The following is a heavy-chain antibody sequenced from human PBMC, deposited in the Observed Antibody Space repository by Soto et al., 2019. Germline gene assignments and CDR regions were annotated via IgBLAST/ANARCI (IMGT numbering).Heavy chain of an antibody. V-gene: IGHV3-21*01. Sequence: EVQLVESGGGLVKPGGSLRLSCAASGFTFSSYSMNWVRQAPGKGLEWVSSISSSSSYIYYADSVKGRFTISRDNAKNSLYLQMNSLRAEDMAVYYCASDGYYYDSGDVWGQGTTVTVSS. CDR1: GFTFSSYS. D-gene: IGHD3-22*01. J-gene: IGHJ6*02. CDR2: ISSSSSYI. CDR3: ASDGYYYDSGDV.